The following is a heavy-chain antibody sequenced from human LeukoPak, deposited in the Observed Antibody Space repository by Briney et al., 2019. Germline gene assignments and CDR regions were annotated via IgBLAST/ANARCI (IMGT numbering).Heavy chain of an antibody. D-gene: IGHD3-9*01. Sequence: GGFLRLSCVVSGFTFSSYEMNWVRQAPGKGLEWVSYISSWGSTIDYLDSVKGRFTISRDNAKNSLYLQMNSLRAEDTAVYYCARVLLTGTETDYWGQGTLVTVSS. CDR2: ISSWGSTI. CDR1: GFTFSSYE. V-gene: IGHV3-48*03. J-gene: IGHJ4*02. CDR3: ARVLLTGTETDY.